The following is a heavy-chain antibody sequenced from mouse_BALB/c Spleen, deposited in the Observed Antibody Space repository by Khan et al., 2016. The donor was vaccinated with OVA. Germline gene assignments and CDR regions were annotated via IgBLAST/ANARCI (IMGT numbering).Heavy chain of an antibody. D-gene: IGHD2-13*01. Sequence: EVELVESGGGLVKPGGSLKLSCAASGFTFSDYYMYWVRQTPEKRLEWVATISDGGSYTYYPDSVRGRFTISRDDAKNNLYLQMNSLKSEDTAMYNSARGYYGDPFAYWGQGTLVTVSA. CDR2: ISDGGSYT. J-gene: IGHJ3*01. CDR1: GFTFSDYY. CDR3: ARGYYGDPFAY. V-gene: IGHV5-4*02.